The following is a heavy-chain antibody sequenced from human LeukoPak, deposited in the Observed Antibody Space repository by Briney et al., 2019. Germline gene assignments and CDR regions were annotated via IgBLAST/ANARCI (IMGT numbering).Heavy chain of an antibody. CDR2: MNPNSGNT. CDR3: ASFRGAIPDYYYYGMDV. CDR1: GYTFTSYD. Sequence: ASVTVSCKASGYTFTSYDINWVRQATGQGLEWMGWMNPNSGNTGYAQKFQGRVTMTRNTSINTAYMELSSLRSEDTAVYYCASFRGAIPDYYYYGMDVWGQGTTVTVSS. V-gene: IGHV1-8*01. D-gene: IGHD4/OR15-4a*01. J-gene: IGHJ6*02.